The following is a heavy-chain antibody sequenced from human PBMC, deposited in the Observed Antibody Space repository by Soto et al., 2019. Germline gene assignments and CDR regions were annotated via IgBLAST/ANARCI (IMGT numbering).Heavy chain of an antibody. CDR3: ARDLGDQYDFWSDYPAAVHF. J-gene: IGHJ4*02. D-gene: IGHD3-3*01. CDR2: VSGSGRST. V-gene: IGHV3-23*01. Sequence: EVQLLESGGGLVQPGGSLRLSCAASGFTFSSYAMDWVRQSSGKGLEWVSYVSGSGRSTYYADSVKGRFTISRDNSKNMVFLQMSSLRAEDTAVYYCARDLGDQYDFWSDYPAAVHFRGQGTQVTVSS. CDR1: GFTFSSYA.